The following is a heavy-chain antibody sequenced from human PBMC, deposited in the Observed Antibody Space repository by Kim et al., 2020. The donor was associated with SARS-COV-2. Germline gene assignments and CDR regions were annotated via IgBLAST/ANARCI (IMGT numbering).Heavy chain of an antibody. J-gene: IGHJ4*02. D-gene: IGHD6-19*01. CDR2: ISYDGSNK. CDR1: GFTFSSYG. V-gene: IGHV3-30*03. CDR3: AWVADLRRGLHRDY. Sequence: GGSLRLSCAASGFTFSSYGMHWVRQAPGKGLEWVAVISYDGSNKYYADSVKGRFTISRDNSKNTLYLQMNSLRAEDTAVYYCAWVADLRRGLHRDYWGQG.